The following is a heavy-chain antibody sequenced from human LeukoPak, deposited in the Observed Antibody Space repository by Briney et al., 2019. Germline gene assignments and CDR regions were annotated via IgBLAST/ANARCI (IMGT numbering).Heavy chain of an antibody. CDR3: VRGTGY. CDR2: ISSNGDNT. V-gene: IGHV3-64D*06. CDR1: GFTFSTYV. Sequence: GGSLRLSCSVSGFTFSTYVMHWVRQAPGKGLEYVSTISSNGDNTYYADSVKGRFTISRDNSKNTLYLQMSSLRADDTAVYYCVRGTGYWGQGTLVTVSS. J-gene: IGHJ4*02.